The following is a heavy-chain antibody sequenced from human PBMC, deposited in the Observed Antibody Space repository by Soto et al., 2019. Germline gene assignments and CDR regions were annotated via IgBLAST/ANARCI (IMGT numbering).Heavy chain of an antibody. V-gene: IGHV5-10-1*01. Sequence: PGESLKISCKGSGYSFTSYWISWVRQMPWKGLEWMGRIDPSDSYTNYSPSFQGHVTISADKSISTAYLQWSSLKASDTAMYYCARQNDIVVVPAAMLDYYGMDVWGQGTTVTVSS. CDR1: GYSFTSYW. J-gene: IGHJ6*02. D-gene: IGHD2-2*01. CDR2: IDPSDSYT. CDR3: ARQNDIVVVPAAMLDYYGMDV.